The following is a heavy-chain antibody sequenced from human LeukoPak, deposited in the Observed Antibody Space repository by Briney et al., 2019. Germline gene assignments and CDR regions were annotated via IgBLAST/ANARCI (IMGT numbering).Heavy chain of an antibody. CDR3: ARAASYSGSSKDFDY. J-gene: IGHJ4*02. CDR1: GGSISSSNW. CDR2: IYHSGST. Sequence: PSETLSLTCTVSGGSISSSNWWSWVRQPPGKGLEWIGEIYHSGSTNYNPSLKSRVTISVDKSKNQFSLKLSSVTAADTAVYYCARAASYSGSSKDFDYWGQGTLVTVSS. D-gene: IGHD1-26*01. V-gene: IGHV4-4*02.